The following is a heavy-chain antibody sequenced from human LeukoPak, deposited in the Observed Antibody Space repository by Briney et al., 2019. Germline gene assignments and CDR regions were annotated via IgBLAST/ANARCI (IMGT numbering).Heavy chain of an antibody. CDR2: INHSGST. D-gene: IGHD2-15*01. V-gene: IGHV4-34*01. CDR1: GGSFSGYY. Sequence: PSETLSLTCAVYGGSFSGYYWSWIRQPPGKGLEWIGEINHSGSTNYNPSLKSRVTISVDTSKNQFSLKLSSVTAADTAVYYCARSGPVDCSGGSCYKGYWGQGTLVTVSS. CDR3: ARSGPVDCSGGSCYKGY. J-gene: IGHJ4*02.